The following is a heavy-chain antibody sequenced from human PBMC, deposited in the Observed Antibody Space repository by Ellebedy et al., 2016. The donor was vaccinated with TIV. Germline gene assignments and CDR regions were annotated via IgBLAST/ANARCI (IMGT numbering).Heavy chain of an antibody. V-gene: IGHV3-23*01. CDR3: AKNGRGDWELLIDY. Sequence: GGSLRLXXAASGFTFSSYAMSWVRQAPGKGLEWVSVISGSGGGSAYYADSVKGRFTISRDDSKYTLYLQMDSLRVEDTAVYYCAKNGRGDWELLIDYWGQGTLVTVSS. D-gene: IGHD1-26*01. CDR2: ISGSGGGSA. J-gene: IGHJ4*02. CDR1: GFTFSSYA.